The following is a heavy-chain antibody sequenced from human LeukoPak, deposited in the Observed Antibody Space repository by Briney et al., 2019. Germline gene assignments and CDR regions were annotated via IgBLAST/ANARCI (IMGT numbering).Heavy chain of an antibody. CDR1: GVSISSNY. V-gene: IGHV4-59*08. CDR3: ARQTHYTPAFDY. Sequence: PSETLSLTCTVSGVSISSNYWSWIRQPPGKGLEWVGYIYYSGGTNYNPSLKSRVTISRNASKNQSSLKLTSVTAADTAVYYCARQTHYTPAFDYWGQGTLVTVSS. CDR2: IYYSGGT. J-gene: IGHJ4*02. D-gene: IGHD2-15*01.